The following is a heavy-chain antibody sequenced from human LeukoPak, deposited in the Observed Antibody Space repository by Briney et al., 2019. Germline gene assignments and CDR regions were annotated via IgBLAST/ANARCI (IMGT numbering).Heavy chain of an antibody. CDR3: ARFTHGGDFDY. CDR2: IYSGGST. J-gene: IGHJ4*02. D-gene: IGHD2-21*01. V-gene: IGHV3-66*01. CDR1: GFTVSSNY. Sequence: GGSLRLSCTASGFTVSSNYMSWVRQAPGKGLEWVSVIYSGGSTSYADSVKGRFTISRDNSKITLYLRMNSLRAEDTAVYYCARFTHGGDFDYWGQGTLVTVSS.